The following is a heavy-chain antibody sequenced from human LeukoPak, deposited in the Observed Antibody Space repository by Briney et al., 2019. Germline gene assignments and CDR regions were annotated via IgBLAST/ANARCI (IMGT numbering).Heavy chain of an antibody. CDR1: GFTFSSYS. Sequence: GSLRLSCAASGFTFSSYSMNWVRQAPGKGLEWVSSITSSTSFIYYADSAKGRFTVSRDNAKNSLYLQMNSLRAEDTAVYYCARGDGDFDYWGQGTRVTVSS. J-gene: IGHJ4*02. CDR2: ITSSTSFI. CDR3: ARGDGDFDY. D-gene: IGHD2-21*01. V-gene: IGHV3-21*01.